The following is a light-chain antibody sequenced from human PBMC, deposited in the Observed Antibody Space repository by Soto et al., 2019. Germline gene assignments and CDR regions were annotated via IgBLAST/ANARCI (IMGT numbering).Light chain of an antibody. CDR1: QDIGNF. V-gene: IGKV1-27*01. Sequence: DIQMTQSPSSLSAFVGDRATITCRASQDIGNFLAWYQQKPGKVPKLLIYAASTLQSGVPSRFSGSGSGTDFTLTISSLQPEDVETYYCQKCKVAPFTFGGGTKVDIX. J-gene: IGKJ4*01. CDR2: AAS. CDR3: QKCKVAPFT.